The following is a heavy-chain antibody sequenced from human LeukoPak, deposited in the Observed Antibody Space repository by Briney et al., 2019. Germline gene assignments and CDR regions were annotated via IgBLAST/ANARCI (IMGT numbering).Heavy chain of an antibody. CDR3: AKDGGEYYDILTGYYPRLYYMDV. J-gene: IGHJ6*03. V-gene: IGHV3-11*01. CDR2: ISSSGSTI. Sequence: GGSLRLSCAASGFTFSDYYMSWIRQAPGKGLEWVSYISSSGSTIYYADSVKGRFTISRDNAKNSLYLQMNSLRAEDTAVYYCAKDGGEYYDILTGYYPRLYYMDVWGKGTTVTISS. CDR1: GFTFSDYY. D-gene: IGHD3-9*01.